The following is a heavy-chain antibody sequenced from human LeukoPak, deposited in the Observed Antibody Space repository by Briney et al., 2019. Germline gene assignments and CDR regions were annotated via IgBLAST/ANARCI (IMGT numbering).Heavy chain of an antibody. D-gene: IGHD3-22*01. J-gene: IGHJ4*02. CDR3: AHSITMIGPIPNTVEFHY. CDR2: IYWDDDK. Sequence: GSGPTLVNPTQTLTLTCTFSGFSLSTSGVGVGWIRQPPGKALEWLALIYWDDDKRYSPSLKSRLTITKDTSKNQVVLTMTNMDPVDTATYYCAHSITMIGPIPNTVEFHYWGQGTLVTVSS. V-gene: IGHV2-5*02. CDR1: GFSLSTSGVG.